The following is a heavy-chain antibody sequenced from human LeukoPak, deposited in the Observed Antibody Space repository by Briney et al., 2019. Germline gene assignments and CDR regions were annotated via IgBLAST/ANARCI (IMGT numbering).Heavy chain of an antibody. CDR2: ISAYNGNT. V-gene: IGHV1-18*01. CDR3: ARREQWLVGDDY. D-gene: IGHD6-19*01. J-gene: IGHJ4*02. CDR1: GYTFTNFG. Sequence: ASVKVSCKASGYTFTNFGISWVRQAPGQGLEWMGWISAYNGNTNYAQKFQGRVTMTTDTSTSTAYMELRSLRSDDTAVYYCARREQWLVGDDYWGQGTLVTVFS.